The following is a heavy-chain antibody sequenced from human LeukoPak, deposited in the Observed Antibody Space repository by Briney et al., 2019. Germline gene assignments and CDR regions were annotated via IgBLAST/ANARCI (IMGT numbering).Heavy chain of an antibody. Sequence: PGGSLRLSCAASGFIFRNHAMNWVHQAPGQGLEWVSGVSASGGSTFNTDSVKGRFSISRDNSKNTLYLEMNSLRPEDTALYYCAKSLGNQGVIDYWGQGTLVTVSS. J-gene: IGHJ4*02. V-gene: IGHV3-23*01. CDR2: VSASGGST. CDR1: GFIFRNHA. D-gene: IGHD3-10*01. CDR3: AKSLGNQGVIDY.